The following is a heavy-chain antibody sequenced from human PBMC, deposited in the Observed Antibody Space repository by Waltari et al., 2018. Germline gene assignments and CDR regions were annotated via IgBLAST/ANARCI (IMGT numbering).Heavy chain of an antibody. V-gene: IGHV4-38-2*01. Sequence: QVQLQESGPGLEKPSETLSLTCAVSGYSISRGYYWGWIRQPPGKGLEWMGRIYHSGSTYYNPALKSRATISVDTSKNQFSLKLSSVTAADTAVYYCARLLNGAFDFWGQGTMVTVSS. CDR3: ARLLNGAFDF. J-gene: IGHJ3*01. CDR2: IYHSGST. CDR1: GYSISRGYY. D-gene: IGHD2-8*01.